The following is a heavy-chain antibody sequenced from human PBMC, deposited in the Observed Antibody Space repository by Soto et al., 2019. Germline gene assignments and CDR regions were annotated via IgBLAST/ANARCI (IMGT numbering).Heavy chain of an antibody. CDR3: ARRARGNWAFDY. D-gene: IGHD3-16*01. CDR1: GYTFTNYW. V-gene: IGHV5-51*01. J-gene: IGHJ4*02. Sequence: GESLKISCEGSGYTFTNYWIGWVRQMPGKGLEWMGIIYPGDSDTRYSPSFQGQVTFSADKSTTSAYLQWSSLKASDTAIYFCARRARGNWAFDYWGQGTLVTVSS. CDR2: IYPGDSDT.